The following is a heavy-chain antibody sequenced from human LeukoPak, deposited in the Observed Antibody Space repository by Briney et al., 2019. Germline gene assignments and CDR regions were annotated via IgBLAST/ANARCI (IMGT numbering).Heavy chain of an antibody. CDR3: ARDGYYDNAFDI. CDR1: GGSISSGGYS. V-gene: IGHV4-30-2*01. Sequence: PSETLSLTCAVSGGSISSGGYSWSWLRQPPGKGLEWIGYIYHSGSTYYNPSLKSRVTISVDRSKNQFSLKLSSVTAADTAVYYCARDGYYDNAFDIWGQGTMVTVSS. CDR2: IYHSGST. D-gene: IGHD3-22*01. J-gene: IGHJ3*02.